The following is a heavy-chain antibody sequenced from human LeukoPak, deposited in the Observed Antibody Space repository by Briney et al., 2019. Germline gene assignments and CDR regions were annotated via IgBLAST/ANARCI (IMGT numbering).Heavy chain of an antibody. CDR1: GYTFTSYA. CDR3: ARDSPRYGGIDY. Sequence: GASVKVSCKASGYTFTSYAMHWVRQAPGQRLEWMGWINAGNGNTKYSQEFRGRVTITRDTSASTAYMELSSLRSEDMAVYYCARDSPRYGGIDYWGQGTLVTVSS. D-gene: IGHD5-18*01. CDR2: INAGNGNT. V-gene: IGHV1-3*03. J-gene: IGHJ4*02.